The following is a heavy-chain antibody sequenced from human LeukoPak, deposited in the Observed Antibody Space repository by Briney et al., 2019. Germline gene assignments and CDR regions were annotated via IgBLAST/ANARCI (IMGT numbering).Heavy chain of an antibody. Sequence: ASVKVSCKASGYTFTSYYMHWVRQAPGQGLEWMGIINPSGGSTSYAQKFQGRVTMTRDTSTGTVYMELSSLRSEDTAVYYCAREAYSSGWQSRDAFDPWGQGTLVTVSS. J-gene: IGHJ5*02. CDR1: GYTFTSYY. CDR3: AREAYSSGWQSRDAFDP. CDR2: INPSGGST. V-gene: IGHV1-46*01. D-gene: IGHD6-19*01.